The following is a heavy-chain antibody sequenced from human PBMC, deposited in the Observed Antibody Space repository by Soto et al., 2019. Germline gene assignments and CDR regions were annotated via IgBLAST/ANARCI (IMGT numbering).Heavy chain of an antibody. V-gene: IGHV3-72*01. Sequence: GGSLRLSCAASGFTFSDHYMDWVRQAPGKGLEWVGRTRNKANSYTTEYAASVKGRFTISRDDSKNSLYLQMNSLKTEDTAVYYCARETGPDLFDYWGQGTLVTVSS. J-gene: IGHJ4*02. CDR3: ARETGPDLFDY. CDR1: GFTFSDHY. CDR2: TRNKANSYTT.